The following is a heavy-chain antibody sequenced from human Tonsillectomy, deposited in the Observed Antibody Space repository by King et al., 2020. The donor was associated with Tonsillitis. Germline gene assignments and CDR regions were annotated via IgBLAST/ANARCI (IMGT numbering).Heavy chain of an antibody. CDR1: GFSVNDNY. J-gene: IGHJ3*01. Sequence: VQLVESGGGLIQPGGSLRLSCAASGFSVNDNYMSWVRQAPGKGLECVSLIYSGGSTYFADSVKGRFTIYRDDSKNTLYLQMDSLRADDTAVYFCGRDESDSGGYGVFDVWGQGTMVTVSS. V-gene: IGHV3-53*01. CDR2: IYSGGST. D-gene: IGHD4/OR15-4a*01. CDR3: GRDESDSGGYGVFDV.